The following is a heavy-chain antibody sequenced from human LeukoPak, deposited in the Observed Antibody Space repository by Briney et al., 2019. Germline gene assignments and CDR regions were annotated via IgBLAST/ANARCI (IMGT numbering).Heavy chain of an antibody. J-gene: IGHJ4*02. Sequence: ASVKVSCKASGYTFTGYYMHWVRQAPGQGLEWMGWINLSGGSTSYAQKFQGRVTMTRDMSTSTVYMELSSLRSDDTAVYYCARAVAVGLDYWGQGTLVTVSS. CDR2: INLSGGST. CDR3: ARAVAVGLDY. V-gene: IGHV1-46*01. D-gene: IGHD6-19*01. CDR1: GYTFTGYY.